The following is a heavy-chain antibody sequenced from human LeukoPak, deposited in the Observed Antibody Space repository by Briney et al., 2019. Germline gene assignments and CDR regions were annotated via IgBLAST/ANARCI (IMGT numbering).Heavy chain of an antibody. Sequence: ASVEVSCKASGYTFTNYGISWIRQAPGQGLEWMGWISGYNGNANYPQKLQGRVTMTTDTSTSTSYMELRSLRSDDTAVYYCARSSAEVLNHCYYAMDVWAQGTTVTVSS. V-gene: IGHV1-18*01. J-gene: IGHJ6*02. CDR2: ISGYNGNA. CDR3: ARSSAEVLNHCYYAMDV. D-gene: IGHD6-6*01. CDR1: GYTFTNYG.